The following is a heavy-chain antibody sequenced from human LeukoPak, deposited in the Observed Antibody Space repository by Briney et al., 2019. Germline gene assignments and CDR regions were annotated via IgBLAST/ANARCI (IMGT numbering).Heavy chain of an antibody. CDR1: GYTFTGYY. Sequence: ASVTVSCTTSGYTFTGYYIHWVRQSPGPGLEWMGWINPNFGGTDYSQKSQGRVTITRDTSINTAYMELSRLRSDDTAVYYCARSRDTNSYPPYYYYYMDVWGKGTTVTVSS. J-gene: IGHJ6*03. D-gene: IGHD1-1*01. V-gene: IGHV1-2*02. CDR3: ARSRDTNSYPPYYYYYMDV. CDR2: INPNFGGT.